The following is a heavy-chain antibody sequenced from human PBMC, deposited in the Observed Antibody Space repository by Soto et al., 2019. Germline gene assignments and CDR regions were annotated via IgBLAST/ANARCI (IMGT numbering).Heavy chain of an antibody. CDR3: GRDGDQWDQRYLDY. CDR1: GNAFSGHG. Sequence: GPEAKKPGASVTVSCQALGNAFSGHGISWVRQAPGQGLEWMGWINVYKGSTNCPRKFQDRVTMTTYTSTRTVYMELRSLTSDDTAIYYCGRDGDQWDQRYLDYWGQGTLITVHS. J-gene: IGHJ4*02. D-gene: IGHD1-26*01. V-gene: IGHV1-18*01. CDR2: INVYKGST.